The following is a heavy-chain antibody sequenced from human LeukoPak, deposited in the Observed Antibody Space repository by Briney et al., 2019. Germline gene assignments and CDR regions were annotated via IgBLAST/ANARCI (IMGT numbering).Heavy chain of an antibody. CDR2: IIPIFGTA. Sequence: ASVKVSCKASGGTFSSYAISWVRQAPGQGLEWMGGIIPIFGTANYAQKFQGRVTITADESTSTAYMELSSLRSEDTAVYYCARVSRWFGDFDYWGQGTLVTVSS. V-gene: IGHV1-69*13. J-gene: IGHJ4*02. CDR1: GGTFSSYA. CDR3: ARVSRWFGDFDY. D-gene: IGHD3-10*01.